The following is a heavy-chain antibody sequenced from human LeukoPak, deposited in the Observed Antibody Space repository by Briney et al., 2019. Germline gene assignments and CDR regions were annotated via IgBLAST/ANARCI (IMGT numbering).Heavy chain of an antibody. J-gene: IGHJ5*02. D-gene: IGHD3-10*01. CDR1: GGTFSSYA. V-gene: IGHV1-69*13. Sequence: SVKVSCKASGGTFSSYAISWVRQAPGQGLEWMGGIIPIFGTANYAQKFQGRVTITADESTSTAYMELSSLRSEDTAVYYCVRDLSGSYYNGVNWFDPWGQGTLVTVSS. CDR3: VRDLSGSYYNGVNWFDP. CDR2: IIPIFGTA.